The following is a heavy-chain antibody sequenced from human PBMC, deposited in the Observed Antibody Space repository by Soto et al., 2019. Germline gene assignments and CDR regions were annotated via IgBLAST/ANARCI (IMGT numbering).Heavy chain of an antibody. CDR2: IKSDGTVT. CDR3: ARENYDFWSGYYLDY. D-gene: IGHD3-3*01. CDR1: GITFSTYR. J-gene: IGHJ4*02. Sequence: EVQLVESGGGLVQPGGSLRLSCVVSGITFSTYRMHWVRQAPGKGLWGVSHIKSDGTVTHYTDSVRGRFIISRDNAKNTLFLQMNSLRAEDTAVYYCARENYDFWSGYYLDYWGQGTLVTVSS. V-gene: IGHV3-74*01.